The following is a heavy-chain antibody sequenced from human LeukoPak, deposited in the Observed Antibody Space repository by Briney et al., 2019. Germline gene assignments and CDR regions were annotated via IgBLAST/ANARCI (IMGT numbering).Heavy chain of an antibody. V-gene: IGHV1-2*02. CDR2: INPNSGGT. D-gene: IGHD3-3*01. CDR3: ARGPSTTIFGVVIIVPDFDY. J-gene: IGHJ4*02. CDR1: GYTFTGYY. Sequence: ASVKVSCKASGYTFTGYYMHWVRQAPGQGLEWMGWINPNSGGTYYAQKFQGRVTMTRDTSISTAYMELSRLRSDDTAVYYCARGPSTTIFGVVIIVPDFDYWGQGTLVTVSS.